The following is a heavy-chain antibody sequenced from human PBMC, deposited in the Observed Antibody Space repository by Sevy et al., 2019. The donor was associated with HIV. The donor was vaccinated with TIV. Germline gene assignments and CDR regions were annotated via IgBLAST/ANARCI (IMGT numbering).Heavy chain of an antibody. J-gene: IGHJ4*02. CDR1: GFTFSSYA. CDR3: AKTYYDFWSGSRFDY. D-gene: IGHD3-3*01. CDR2: ISGSGGST. Sequence: GRSLRLSCAASGFTFSSYAMSWVRQAPGKGLEWVSAISGSGGSTYYADSVKGRFTISRDNSKNTLYLQMNSLRAEDTAVYYCAKTYYDFWSGSRFDYWGQGTLVTVSS. V-gene: IGHV3-23*01.